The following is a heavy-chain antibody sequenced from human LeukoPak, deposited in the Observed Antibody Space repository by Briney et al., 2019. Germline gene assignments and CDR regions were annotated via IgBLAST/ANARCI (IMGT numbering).Heavy chain of an antibody. V-gene: IGHV3-21*01. CDR2: ISSSSSYI. CDR3: ARGGYSYGSFAY. CDR1: GFTFSSYS. J-gene: IGHJ4*02. D-gene: IGHD5-18*01. Sequence: GGSLRLSCAASGFTFSSYSMNWVRQAPGKGLEWVSSISSSSSYIYYADSVKGRFTISRDNAKNSLYLQMNSLRAEDTAVYYCARGGYSYGSFAYWGQGTLVTVSS.